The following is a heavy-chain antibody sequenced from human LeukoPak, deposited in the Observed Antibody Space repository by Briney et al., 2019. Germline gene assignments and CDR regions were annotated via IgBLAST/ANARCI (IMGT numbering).Heavy chain of an antibody. CDR2: IIPIFGTA. Sequence: SVKVSCKASGGTFSSYAISWVRQAHGQGLEWMGGIIPIFGTANYAQKFQGRVTITADESTSTAYMELSSLRSEDTAVYYCARHPIVVVPAGAYYYYYGMDVWGKGTTVTVSS. V-gene: IGHV1-69*01. CDR3: ARHPIVVVPAGAYYYYYGMDV. J-gene: IGHJ6*04. D-gene: IGHD2-2*01. CDR1: GGTFSSYA.